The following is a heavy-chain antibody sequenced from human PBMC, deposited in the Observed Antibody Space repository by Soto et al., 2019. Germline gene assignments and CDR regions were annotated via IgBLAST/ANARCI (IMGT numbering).Heavy chain of an antibody. Sequence: QVQLQESGPGLVKPSETLSLTCTVPGGSISSYYWSWIRQPPGKGLEWIGYIYYSGSTNYNPSLKSRVTISVDTSKNQFSLKLSSVTAADTAVYYCARDPSRGWLRYFDYWGQGTLVTVSS. CDR2: IYYSGST. CDR1: GGSISSYY. CDR3: ARDPSRGWLRYFDY. J-gene: IGHJ4*02. V-gene: IGHV4-59*01. D-gene: IGHD5-12*01.